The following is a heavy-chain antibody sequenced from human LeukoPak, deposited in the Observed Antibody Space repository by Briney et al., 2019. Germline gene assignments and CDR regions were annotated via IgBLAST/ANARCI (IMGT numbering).Heavy chain of an antibody. Sequence: PGGSLRLSCAVSGITFRSYEMNWVRQAPGKGLEWVSYISGSGGTIYYADSVKARFTISRDNARNSFYLQLNSLRAEDTALYYCATYIVGPTLDYWGQGALVTVSS. CDR3: ATYIVGPTLDY. CDR1: GITFRSYE. CDR2: ISGSGGTI. V-gene: IGHV3-48*03. D-gene: IGHD1-26*01. J-gene: IGHJ4*02.